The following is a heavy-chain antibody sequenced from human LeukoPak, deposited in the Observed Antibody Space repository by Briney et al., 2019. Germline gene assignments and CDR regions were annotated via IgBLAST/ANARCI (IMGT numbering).Heavy chain of an antibody. Sequence: ASVKVSCKASGYTFTGYYMHWVRQAPGQGLEWMGWINPNSGGTNYAQKFQGRVTMTRDTSISTAYMELSRLISDDTAVYYCARQTAAAGTRYYYYYYTDVWGKGTTVTVSS. CDR3: ARQTAAAGTRYYYYYYTDV. V-gene: IGHV1-2*02. D-gene: IGHD6-13*01. CDR2: INPNSGGT. J-gene: IGHJ6*03. CDR1: GYTFTGYY.